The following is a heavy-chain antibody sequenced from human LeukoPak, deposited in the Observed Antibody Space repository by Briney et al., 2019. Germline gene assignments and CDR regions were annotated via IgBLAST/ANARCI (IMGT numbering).Heavy chain of an antibody. CDR1: GYTFTSYG. V-gene: IGHV1-18*01. D-gene: IGHD3-10*01. CDR2: ISTYNGNT. Sequence: ASVKVSCKASGYTFTSYGISWVRQAPGQGLEWMGWISTYNGNTNYAQKPQVRVTMTTDTSTSTAYMELRSLRSDDTAVYYCARDLGGASRFDPWGQGTLVTVSS. J-gene: IGHJ5*02. CDR3: ARDLGGASRFDP.